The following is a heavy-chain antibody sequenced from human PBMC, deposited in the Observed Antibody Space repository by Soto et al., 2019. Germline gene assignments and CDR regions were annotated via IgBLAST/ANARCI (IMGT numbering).Heavy chain of an antibody. V-gene: IGHV1-46*03. CDR3: ATSYDSRGEDSRGPLYYGMDG. CDR1: GYTFTIYY. D-gene: IGHD3-22*01. Sequence: AAVKVSCPSSGYTFTIYYMHWLRQAPGQGLEWMGIINPSGGSTSYAQKFQGRITMTWDTSTSTVYMELSSLRSEDTAVYYCATSYDSRGEDSRGPLYYGMDGWGKGTKVTVS. CDR2: INPSGGST. J-gene: IGHJ6*04.